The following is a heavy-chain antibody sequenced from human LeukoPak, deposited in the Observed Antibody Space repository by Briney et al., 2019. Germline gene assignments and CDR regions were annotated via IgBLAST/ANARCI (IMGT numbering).Heavy chain of an antibody. J-gene: IGHJ3*02. Sequence: ASVKVSCKVSGYTLTELSMHWVRQAPGKGLEWMGGFDPEDGETIYAQKFQGRVTMTEDTSTDTAYMELSSLRSEDTAVYYCATSRGWEPWGGDAFDIWGQGTMVTVSS. V-gene: IGHV1-24*01. CDR1: GYTLTELS. D-gene: IGHD1-26*01. CDR2: FDPEDGET. CDR3: ATSRGWEPWGGDAFDI.